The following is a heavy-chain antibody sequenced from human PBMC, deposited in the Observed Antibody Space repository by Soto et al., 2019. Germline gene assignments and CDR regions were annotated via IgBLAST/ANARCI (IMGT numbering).Heavy chain of an antibody. V-gene: IGHV3-13*01. Sequence: GGSLRLSCAASGFTFSSYDMHWVRQATGKGLEWVSAIGTAGDTYYPGSVKGRYTISRENAKNSLYLQMNSLRAEDTAVYYCARGPGLAARQLVYYYRMDVWGQGTTVTVSS. CDR3: ARGPGLAARQLVYYYRMDV. CDR1: GFTFSSYD. J-gene: IGHJ6*02. CDR2: IGTAGDT. D-gene: IGHD6-6*01.